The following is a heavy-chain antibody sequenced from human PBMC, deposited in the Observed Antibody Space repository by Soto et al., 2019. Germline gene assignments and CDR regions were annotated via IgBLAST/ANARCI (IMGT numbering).Heavy chain of an antibody. CDR3: ARRPWVWGKSWFDP. D-gene: IGHD3-16*01. J-gene: IGHJ5*02. V-gene: IGHV4-39*01. CDR1: GGSISSSSYY. Sequence: SETLSLTCTVSGGSISSSSYYWGWIRQPPGKGLEWIGSIYYSGSTYYNPSLKSRVTISVDTSKNQFSLKLSSVTAADTAVYYCARRPWVWGKSWFDPWGQGTLVTVSS. CDR2: IYYSGST.